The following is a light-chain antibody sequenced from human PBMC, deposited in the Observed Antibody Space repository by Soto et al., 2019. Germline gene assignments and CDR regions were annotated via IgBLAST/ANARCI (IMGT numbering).Light chain of an antibody. J-gene: IGKJ1*01. CDR3: QHYNSYSPWT. CDR1: QSISSW. Sequence: DIQMTQSPSTLPASVGDRVIITCRASQSISSWLAWYQQKPGKAPKLLVYKASSLESGVPSRFSGSGSGTEFTLTISSLQPDDFATYYCQHYNSYSPWTFGQGTKVEIK. V-gene: IGKV1-5*03. CDR2: KAS.